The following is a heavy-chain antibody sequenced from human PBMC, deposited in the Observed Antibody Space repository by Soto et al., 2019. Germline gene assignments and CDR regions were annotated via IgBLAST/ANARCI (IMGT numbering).Heavy chain of an antibody. CDR3: AREAGPDRWFDP. J-gene: IGHJ5*02. V-gene: IGHV4-4*07. D-gene: IGHD6-19*01. Sequence: QVQLQESGPGLVEPSETLSLTCTVSGASISSYFWTWIRQPAGKGLDWIGRISTSGTTKYNPSLKSRVTMSVDTSKNHFSLNLSSVTAADTAVYYCAREAGPDRWFDPWGQGTLVTVSS. CDR2: ISTSGTT. CDR1: GASISSYF.